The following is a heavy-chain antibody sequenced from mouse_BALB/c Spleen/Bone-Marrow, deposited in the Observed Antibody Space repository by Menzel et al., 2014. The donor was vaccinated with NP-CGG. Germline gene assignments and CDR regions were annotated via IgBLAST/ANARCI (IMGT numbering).Heavy chain of an antibody. V-gene: IGHV5-17*02. D-gene: IGHD4-1*01. CDR1: GFTFSSFG. CDR2: ISSGSSTI. Sequence: EVQRVESGGGIVQPGGSRKLSCAASGFTFSSFGMHWVRQAPERGLEWVAYISSGSSTIFYADTVKGRFTISRDNPKNTLFLQMTSLRSEDTAMYYCTRGGNWEDFDYWGQGTTLTVSS. J-gene: IGHJ2*01. CDR3: TRGGNWEDFDY.